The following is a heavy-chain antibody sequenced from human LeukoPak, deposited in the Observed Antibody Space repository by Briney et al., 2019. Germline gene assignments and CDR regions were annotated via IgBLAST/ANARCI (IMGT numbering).Heavy chain of an antibody. CDR2: IYYSGST. J-gene: IGHJ5*02. CDR3: ARTYGSGSYDFDP. D-gene: IGHD3-10*01. V-gene: IGHV4-59*01. Sequence: SETLSLTCTVSGGSISSYYWSWIRQPPGKGLEWTGYIYYSGSTNYNPSLKSRVTISVDTSKNQFSLKLSSVTAADTAVYYCARTYGSGSYDFDPWGQGTLVTVSS. CDR1: GGSISSYY.